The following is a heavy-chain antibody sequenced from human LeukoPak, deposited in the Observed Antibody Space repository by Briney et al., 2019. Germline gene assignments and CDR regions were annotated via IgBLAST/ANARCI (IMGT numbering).Heavy chain of an antibody. CDR3: ARLSAMSIGRGGDC. CDR1: GSSFTTYW. D-gene: IGHD2-2*01. J-gene: IGHJ4*02. CDR2: IYPGDSDA. V-gene: IGHV5-51*01. Sequence: GASLKISCKASGSSFTTYWIGWVRQLPGKGLEWMGIIYPGDSDARYSPSFQGQVTISVDKSISTAYLQWSSLKASDTAVYYCARLSAMSIGRGGDCWGQGTLVTVSS.